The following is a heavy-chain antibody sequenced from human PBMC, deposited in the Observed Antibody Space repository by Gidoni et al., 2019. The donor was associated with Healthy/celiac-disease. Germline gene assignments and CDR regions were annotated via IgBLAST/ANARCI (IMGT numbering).Heavy chain of an antibody. CDR2: IWYDGSNK. Sequence: QVQLVEPGGGVVQPGRSLRLSCAASGFTFRRYGLHWVRQAPGKGLEWVAVIWYDGSNKYYADSVKGRFTISRDNSKNTLYLQMNSLRAEDTAVYYCARDLTEGGTLPTYYYYYGMDVWGQGTTVTVSS. CDR3: ARDLTEGGTLPTYYYYYGMDV. J-gene: IGHJ6*02. CDR1: GFTFRRYG. V-gene: IGHV3-33*01.